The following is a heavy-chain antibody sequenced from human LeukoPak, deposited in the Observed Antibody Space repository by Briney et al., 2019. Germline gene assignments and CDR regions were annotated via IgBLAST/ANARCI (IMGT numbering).Heavy chain of an antibody. CDR2: IIPILGIA. Sequence: SVKVPCKASGGTFSSYAISWVRQAPGQGLEWMGRIIPILGIANYAQKFQGRVTITADKSTSTAYMELSSLRSEDTAVYYCARAAATGTGDDYWGQGTLVTVSS. CDR3: ARAAATGTGDDY. J-gene: IGHJ4*02. V-gene: IGHV1-69*04. D-gene: IGHD6-13*01. CDR1: GGTFSSYA.